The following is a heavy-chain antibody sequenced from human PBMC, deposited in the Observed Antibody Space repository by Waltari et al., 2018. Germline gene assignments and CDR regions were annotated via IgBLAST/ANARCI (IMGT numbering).Heavy chain of an antibody. J-gene: IGHJ4*02. CDR2: LSGSGTYT. Sequence: EVQLVESGGDFLQPGGSLRLSCTASGFAFRSYAMSWVRQAPGKGLEWVASLSGSGTYTFYADSVKGRFTISRDNSRNTVFLQMNSLGADDTAIYYCAKWSEADKSAFDYWGQGTLVTVSS. CDR1: GFAFRSYA. CDR3: AKWSEADKSAFDY. V-gene: IGHV3-23*04. D-gene: IGHD3-22*01.